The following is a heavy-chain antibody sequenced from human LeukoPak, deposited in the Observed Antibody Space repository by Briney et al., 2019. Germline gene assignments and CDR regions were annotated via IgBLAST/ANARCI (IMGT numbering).Heavy chain of an antibody. V-gene: IGHV3-7*05. Sequence: TGGSLRLSCAASGFTFSNYWMSWVRQAPGKGLEWVANIKKDGSEKYYVDSVKGRFTISRDNAKNSLYLQMNSLRAEDTAVYYCARGRLWVMGATTYYDYWGQGTLVTVSS. CDR2: IKKDGSEK. J-gene: IGHJ4*02. D-gene: IGHD1-26*01. CDR1: GFTFSNYW. CDR3: ARGRLWVMGATTYYDY.